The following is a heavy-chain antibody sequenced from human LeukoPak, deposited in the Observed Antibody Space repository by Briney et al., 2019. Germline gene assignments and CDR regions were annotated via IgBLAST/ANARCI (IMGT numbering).Heavy chain of an antibody. CDR3: ARDRDSSGWYYFDY. Sequence: ASVKVSCKASGGTFSSYTISWVRQAPGQGLKWMGRIIPILGIANYAQKFQGRVTITADKSTSTAYMELSSLRSEDTAVYYCARDRDSSGWYYFDYWGQGTLVTVSS. CDR1: GGTFSSYT. D-gene: IGHD6-19*01. V-gene: IGHV1-69*04. J-gene: IGHJ4*02. CDR2: IIPILGIA.